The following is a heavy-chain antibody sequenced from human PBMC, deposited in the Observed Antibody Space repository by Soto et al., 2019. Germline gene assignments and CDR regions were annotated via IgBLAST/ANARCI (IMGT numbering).Heavy chain of an antibody. J-gene: IGHJ4*02. CDR3: TRGLASGDY. CDR1: GYIFTICY. V-gene: IGHV1-46*03. CDR2: INPNGGST. D-gene: IGHD6-6*01. Sequence: QVQLVQPGAEVKKPGASVKFSCKASGYIFTICYIHWVRQAPGQGLEWIGIINPNGGSTNYAQNFQGRVTMTRDTSTSTVYMDLSSLRSEDTAVYYCTRGLASGDYWGQGTLITVSS.